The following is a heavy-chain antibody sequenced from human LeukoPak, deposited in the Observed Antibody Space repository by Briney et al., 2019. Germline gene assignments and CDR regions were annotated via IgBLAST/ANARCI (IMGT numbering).Heavy chain of an antibody. CDR1: GFTFDDYA. CDR2: ISWYSGSI. CDR3: AKGYSGSYSYSSFDY. Sequence: GRSLRLSCAASGFTFDDYAMHWARQAPGKGLVWVSGISWYSGSIGYADSVKGRFTISRDNAKNSLYLQMNSLRAEDMALYYCAKGYSGSYSYSSFDYWGQGTLVTVSS. V-gene: IGHV3-9*03. J-gene: IGHJ4*02. D-gene: IGHD1-26*01.